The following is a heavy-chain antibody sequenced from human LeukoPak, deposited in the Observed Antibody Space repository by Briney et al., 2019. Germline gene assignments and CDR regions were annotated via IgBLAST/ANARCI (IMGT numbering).Heavy chain of an antibody. V-gene: IGHV5-51*01. CDR1: GYSFTSSW. CDR2: INPGDSDT. D-gene: IGHD2-15*01. J-gene: IGHJ6*02. Sequence: GESLKISCQASGYSFTSSWIGWARQMPGKGLEWTAIINPGDSDTRYSPSFQGQVTISADKSISTAYLQWSSLKASDTAMYYCARPLYSRTAYYHYGVDVWGQGTTVTVSS. CDR3: ARPLYSRTAYYHYGVDV.